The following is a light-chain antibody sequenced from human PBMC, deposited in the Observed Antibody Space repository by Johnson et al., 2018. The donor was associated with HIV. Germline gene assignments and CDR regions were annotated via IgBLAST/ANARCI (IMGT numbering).Light chain of an antibody. CDR1: SSNIGNNY. CDR2: ENN. V-gene: IGLV1-51*02. Sequence: QPVLTQPPSVSAAPGQKVTISCSGSSSNIGNNYVSWYQQLPGTAPKLLIYENNKRPSGIPDRFSASKSGTSATLGITGLQTGDEADYYYATWDSSLSGGVFGTGSMV. CDR3: ATWDSSLSGGV. J-gene: IGLJ1*01.